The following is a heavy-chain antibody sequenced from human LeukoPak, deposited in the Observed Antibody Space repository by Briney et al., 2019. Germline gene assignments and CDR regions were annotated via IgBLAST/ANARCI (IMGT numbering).Heavy chain of an antibody. V-gene: IGHV3-48*03. J-gene: IGHJ4*02. CDR1: GFTFSSYE. Sequence: GGSLRLSCAASGFTFSSYEMNWVHQAPGKGLEWVSYISSSGSTIYYADSVKGRFTISRDNAKNSLYLQMNSLRAEDTAVYYCAREHDYGDLYFDYWGQGTLVTVSS. D-gene: IGHD4-17*01. CDR2: ISSSGSTI. CDR3: AREHDYGDLYFDY.